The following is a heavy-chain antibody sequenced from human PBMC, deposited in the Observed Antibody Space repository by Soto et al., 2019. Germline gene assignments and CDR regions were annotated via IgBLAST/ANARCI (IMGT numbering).Heavy chain of an antibody. CDR1: GGSISSYN. Sequence: ESLAVTGSISGGSISSYNWSWIRQPPGKGLEWIGYIYYSGSTNYNPSLKSRVTISVDTSKNQFSLKLSSVTAADTAVYYCARGSVGAFFDYWGQGTLVTVSS. V-gene: IGHV4-59*12. CDR2: IYYSGST. CDR3: ARGSVGAFFDY. J-gene: IGHJ4*02. D-gene: IGHD1-26*01.